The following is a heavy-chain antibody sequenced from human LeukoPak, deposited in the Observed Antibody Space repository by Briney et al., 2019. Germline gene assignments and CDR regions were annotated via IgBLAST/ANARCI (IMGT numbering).Heavy chain of an antibody. CDR2: ISGSGSGGST. J-gene: IGHJ4*02. CDR3: AKGRIAAGDFDY. V-gene: IGHV3-23*01. Sequence: TGGSERLSCAASGFTFSRSAMSWFRQAPGKGLEWVSTISGSGSGGSTYYADSVKGRFTISRDNSKNTLYLQMNSLRAEDTAVYYCAKGRIAAGDFDYWGQGTLVTVSS. CDR1: GFTFSRSA. D-gene: IGHD6-13*01.